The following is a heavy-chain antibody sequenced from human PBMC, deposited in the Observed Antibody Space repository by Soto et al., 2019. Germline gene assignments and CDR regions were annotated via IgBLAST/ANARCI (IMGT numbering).Heavy chain of an antibody. D-gene: IGHD3-10*01. CDR2: IYYSGST. CDR1: GGSISSDGNY. J-gene: IGHJ6*02. Sequence: QVQLQESGPGLVKSSQTLSLTCTVSGGSISSDGNYWRWIRQHPGQGLEWIGYIYYSGSTYYNPSLKSRVTIAVNTSKNQFSLKLNSVTAADTAVYYCARARMVRGIIYYYGMDVWGQGTTVTVSS. CDR3: ARARMVRGIIYYYGMDV. V-gene: IGHV4-31*03.